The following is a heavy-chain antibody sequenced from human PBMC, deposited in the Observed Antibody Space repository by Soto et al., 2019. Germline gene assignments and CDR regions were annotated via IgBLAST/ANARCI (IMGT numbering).Heavy chain of an antibody. V-gene: IGHV4-39*01. CDR1: GGSISSSSYY. J-gene: IGHJ4*02. CDR3: ARPYYGSGSSDY. D-gene: IGHD3-10*01. Sequence: SETLSLTCTVSGGSISSSSYYWGWIRQPPGKGLEWIGSIYYSGSTYYNPSLKSRVTISVDTSKNQFSLKLSSVTAADTAVYYCARPYYGSGSSDYWGQGTLVTVSS. CDR2: IYYSGST.